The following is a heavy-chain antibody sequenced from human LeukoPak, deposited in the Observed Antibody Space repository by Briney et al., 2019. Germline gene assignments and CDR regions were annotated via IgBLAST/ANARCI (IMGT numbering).Heavy chain of an antibody. CDR2: IYYSGST. J-gene: IGHJ4*02. V-gene: IGHV4-59*01. CDR1: GGSISSYY. D-gene: IGHD6-19*01. Sequence: PSETLSLTCTDSGGSISSYYWSWIRQPPGKGLEWIGYIYYSGSTNYNPSLKSRVTISVDTSKNQFSLKLSSVTAADTAAYYCARFSSGWTAFDYWGQGTLVTVSS. CDR3: ARFSSGWTAFDY.